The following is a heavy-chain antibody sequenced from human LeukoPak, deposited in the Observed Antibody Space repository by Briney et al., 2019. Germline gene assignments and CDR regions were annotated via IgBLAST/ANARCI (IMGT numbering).Heavy chain of an antibody. CDR3: ARGGYYFDY. D-gene: IGHD3-10*01. Sequence: PSETLSLTCTVSGGSISSSSYYWNWIRQPPGKGLEWIGYIYYSGSTKYNPSLKSRVTISVDTSKNQFSLKLSSVTAADTAVYYCARGGYYFDYWGQGSLVTVSS. CDR2: IYYSGST. CDR1: GGSISSSSYY. V-gene: IGHV4-61*01. J-gene: IGHJ4*02.